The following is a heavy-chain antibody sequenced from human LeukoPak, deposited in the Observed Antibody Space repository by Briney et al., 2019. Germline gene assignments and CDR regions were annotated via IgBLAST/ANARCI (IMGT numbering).Heavy chain of an antibody. Sequence: SETLSLTCAVYGGSFSGYYWSWIRQPPGKGLEWIGEINHSGSTNYNPSLKSRVTISVDTSKNQFSLKLSSVTAADTAVYYCARGNCSSTSCYSDYYYYGMDVWGQGTTVTVSS. D-gene: IGHD2-2*01. CDR2: INHSGST. CDR1: GGSFSGYY. V-gene: IGHV4-34*01. J-gene: IGHJ6*02. CDR3: ARGNCSSTSCYSDYYYYGMDV.